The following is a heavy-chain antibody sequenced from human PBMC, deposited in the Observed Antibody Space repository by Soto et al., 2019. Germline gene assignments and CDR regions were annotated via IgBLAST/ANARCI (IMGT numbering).Heavy chain of an antibody. Sequence: WETLSLTCAVYGGSFSGYYWSWIRQPPGPGLKWIGEINHSGSTNYNPSLKSRVTISVDTSTNQFSLKLRSVTAADTAVYYCARGLRYYDFWSGYTTDNWFDPWGQGTLVTVSS. CDR2: INHSGST. D-gene: IGHD3-3*01. J-gene: IGHJ5*02. CDR1: GGSFSGYY. CDR3: ARGLRYYDFWSGYTTDNWFDP. V-gene: IGHV4-34*01.